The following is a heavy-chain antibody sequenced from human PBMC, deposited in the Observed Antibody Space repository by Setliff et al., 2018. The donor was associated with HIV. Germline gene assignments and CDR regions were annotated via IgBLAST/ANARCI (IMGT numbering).Heavy chain of an antibody. V-gene: IGHV4-59*01. D-gene: IGHD1-7*01. Sequence: PSETLSLTCTVSGGSISSYSWSWIRQPPGKGLEWLGYIYYSGSTNYNPSLKSRVTISVDTSKNQFSLKLSSVTAADTAVYYCARGDGTKYYYYYYMDVWGKGTTVTVS. CDR3: ARGDGTKYYYYYYMDV. CDR1: GGSISSYS. CDR2: IYYSGST. J-gene: IGHJ6*03.